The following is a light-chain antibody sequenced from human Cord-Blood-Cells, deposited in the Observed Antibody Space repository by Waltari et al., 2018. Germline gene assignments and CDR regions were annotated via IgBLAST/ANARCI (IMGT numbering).Light chain of an antibody. J-gene: IGKJ1*01. CDR2: KAS. Sequence: DIQMTPSPPTLSASLRDRVTIPCRASQSISSWLAWYQQKPGNAPKLLIYKASSLESGVPSRFSGSGSGTEFTLTISSLQPDDFATYYCQQYNSYSPWTFGQGTKVEIK. V-gene: IGKV1-5*03. CDR3: QQYNSYSPWT. CDR1: QSISSW.